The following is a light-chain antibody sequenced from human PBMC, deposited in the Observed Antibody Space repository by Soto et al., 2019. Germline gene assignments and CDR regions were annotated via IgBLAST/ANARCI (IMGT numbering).Light chain of an antibody. CDR1: QSVSSN. J-gene: IGKJ3*01. CDR3: QQYNNWPFT. V-gene: IGKV3-15*01. Sequence: ERAMTQSPATLSVSPGERATLSCRASQSVSSNLAWYQQKPGQAPRLLIYGASTRATGIPARFSGSGSGTEFTLTISSLQSEDFAVYYCQQYNNWPFTLGPGTKVDIK. CDR2: GAS.